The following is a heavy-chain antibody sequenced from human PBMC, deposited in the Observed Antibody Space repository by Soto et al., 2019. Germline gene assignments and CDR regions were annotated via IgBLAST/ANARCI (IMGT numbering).Heavy chain of an antibody. CDR3: ARESIAVAGVNLFDP. V-gene: IGHV3-66*01. CDR1: GFTVSSNY. CDR2: IYSGGST. Sequence: GGSLRLSCAASGFTVSSNYMSWVRQAPGKGLEWVSVIYSGGSTYYADSVKGRFTISRDNSKNTLYLQMNSLRAEDTAVYYCARESIAVAGVNLFDPWGQGTLVTVSS. J-gene: IGHJ5*02. D-gene: IGHD6-19*01.